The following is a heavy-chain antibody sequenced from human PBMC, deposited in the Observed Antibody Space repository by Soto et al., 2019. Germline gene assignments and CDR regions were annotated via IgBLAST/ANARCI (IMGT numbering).Heavy chain of an antibody. CDR2: IYWDDER. J-gene: IGHJ4*01. D-gene: IGHD1-26*01. CDR3: AHRRSGLGIFDY. Sequence: QITLKESGPTLVKPTQTLTLTCTVSEFSLGTSGVGVGWIRQPPGKALEWLALIYWDDERRYSPSLNNRLTITKDTSRNQVVLTMTHMDPVDTDTYYCAHRRSGLGIFDYWGQGILVTVSS. CDR1: EFSLGTSGVG. V-gene: IGHV2-5*02.